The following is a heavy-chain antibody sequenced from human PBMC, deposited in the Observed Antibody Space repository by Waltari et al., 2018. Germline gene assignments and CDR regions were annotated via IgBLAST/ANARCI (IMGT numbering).Heavy chain of an antibody. CDR2: IYYSGGS. J-gene: IGHJ4*02. Sequence: QLQLLESGPGLVKPSETLSLTCTVSGDSVINSNYSWGWIRQPPGKGLEWIGNIYYSGGSAYKPARKGRVFISVDTSKNPFSVGLTSVTAADTAVFYCARLSPPMWVRGVKGGYYFDYWGPGTLVTVSS. V-gene: IGHV4-39*07. D-gene: IGHD3-10*01. CDR3: ARLSPPMWVRGVKGGYYFDY. CDR1: GDSVINSNYS.